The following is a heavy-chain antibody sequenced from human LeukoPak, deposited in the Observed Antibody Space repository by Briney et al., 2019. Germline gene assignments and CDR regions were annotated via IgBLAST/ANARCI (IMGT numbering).Heavy chain of an antibody. CDR1: GGSISSSSYY. J-gene: IGHJ4*02. V-gene: IGHV4-39*01. CDR2: IYYSGST. CDR3: ASLYLATYYFDY. D-gene: IGHD1-26*01. Sequence: KTSETLSLTCTVSGGSISSSSYYWGWIRQSPGKGLEWIGSIYYSGSTYYNPSLKSRVTISVDTSKNQFSLKLSSVTAADTAVYYCASLYLATYYFDYWGQGTLVTVSS.